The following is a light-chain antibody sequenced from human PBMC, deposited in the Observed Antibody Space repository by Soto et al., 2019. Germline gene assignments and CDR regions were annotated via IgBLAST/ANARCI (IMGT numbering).Light chain of an antibody. V-gene: IGKV3-11*01. CDR3: QQLTDWPPQWT. CDR1: PSISSY. CDR2: DAS. J-gene: IGKJ1*01. Sequence: IVLTPSPGTLSLPPGERATLSCRASPSISSYLTWYQQKPGQAPRLLIYDASSRATGIPARFSGSGSGTDFTLTISSLEPEDFAVYYCQQLTDWPPQWTFGQGTKVDI.